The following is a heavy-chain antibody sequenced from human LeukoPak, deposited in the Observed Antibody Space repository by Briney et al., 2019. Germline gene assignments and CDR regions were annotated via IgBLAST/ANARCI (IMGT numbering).Heavy chain of an antibody. J-gene: IGHJ4*02. D-gene: IGHD2-15*01. CDR3: AKDNCSDGSCYSYFDY. CDR1: GFTFDDYA. V-gene: IGHV3-43D*03. CDR2: ISWDGGST. Sequence: GGSLRLSCAASGFTFDDYAMHWVRQAPGKGLEWVSLISWDGGSTYYADSVKGRFTISRDNSKNSLYLQMNSLRAEDTALYYCAKDNCSDGSCYSYFDYWGQGTLVTVSS.